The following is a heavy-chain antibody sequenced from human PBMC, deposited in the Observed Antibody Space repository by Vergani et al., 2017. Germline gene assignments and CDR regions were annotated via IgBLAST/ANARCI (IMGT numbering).Heavy chain of an antibody. CDR1: GGSTTSGGFY. D-gene: IGHD1-26*01. CDR3: ARSRMGTTVFDF. J-gene: IGHJ4*02. V-gene: IGHV4-61*02. CDR2: IPTTGIT. Sequence: QVQLQESGPGLVKPSQTLSLTCSVSGGSTTSGGFYWSWIRQPAGKGLEWIGRIPTTGITKYNPSLESRVTMSVDTSNNQFSLRLSSVTAADTAVYYCARSRMGTTVFDFWGQGILVTVSS.